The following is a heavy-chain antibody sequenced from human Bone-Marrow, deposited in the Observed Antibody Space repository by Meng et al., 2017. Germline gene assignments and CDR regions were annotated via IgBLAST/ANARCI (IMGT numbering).Heavy chain of an antibody. J-gene: IGHJ4*02. D-gene: IGHD6-13*01. CDR1: GFTFNIHA. CDR3: ARSNSAYSSSWGIDY. V-gene: IGHV3-30-3*01. CDR2: ISFDGGNK. Sequence: QVQVVESGGGVVQPGRSLRLSCAASGFTFNIHAMHWVRQAPGKGLEWVALISFDGGNKYYADSVKGRFTISRDNSKNTLSLQMNSLRAEDTAVYYCARSNSAYSSSWGIDYWGQGTLVTVSS.